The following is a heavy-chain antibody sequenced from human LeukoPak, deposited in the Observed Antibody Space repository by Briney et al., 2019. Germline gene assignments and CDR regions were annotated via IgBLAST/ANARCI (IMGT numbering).Heavy chain of an antibody. Sequence: GGSLRLSCAASGFTFSSYWMSWVRQAPGKGLEWVANIKQDGSEKYYVDSVKGRLTISRDNAKNSLYLQMNSLRAEETAVYYCARFRGSGWPIDYWGQGTLVTVPS. V-gene: IGHV3-7*01. CDR3: ARFRGSGWPIDY. CDR1: GFTFSSYW. D-gene: IGHD6-19*01. CDR2: IKQDGSEK. J-gene: IGHJ4*02.